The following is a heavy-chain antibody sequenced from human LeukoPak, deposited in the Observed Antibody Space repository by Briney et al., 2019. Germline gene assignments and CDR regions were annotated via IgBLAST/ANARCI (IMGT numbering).Heavy chain of an antibody. J-gene: IGHJ4*02. V-gene: IGHV1-2*02. CDR3: ARGRGEGATTYYFDY. CDR2: INPNSGGT. CDR1: GYTFTGYY. D-gene: IGHD1-26*01. Sequence: ASVKVSCKASGYTFTGYYMHWVRQAPGQGLEWMGWINPNSGGTNYAQKFQGRVTMTRDTSISTAYMELSRLRSDDTAVYYCARGRGEGATTYYFDYWGQGTLVTVSS.